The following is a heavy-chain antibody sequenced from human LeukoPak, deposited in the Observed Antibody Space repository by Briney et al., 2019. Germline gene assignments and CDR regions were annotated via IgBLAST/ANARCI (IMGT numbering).Heavy chain of an antibody. V-gene: IGHV4-4*07. J-gene: IGHJ3*02. D-gene: IGHD3-9*01. CDR1: GGSISSYH. Sequence: SETLSLTCTVSGGSISSYHWNWIRQPAGKGLEWIGRIYTSGSTNYNPSLKSRVTMSVDTSKNQFSLKLSSVTAADTAVYYCARGGGSGYDILTVAFDIWGQGTMVTVSS. CDR3: ARGGGSGYDILTVAFDI. CDR2: IYTSGST.